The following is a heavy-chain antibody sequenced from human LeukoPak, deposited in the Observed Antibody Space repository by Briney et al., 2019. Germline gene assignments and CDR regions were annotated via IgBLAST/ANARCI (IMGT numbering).Heavy chain of an antibody. CDR3: EIFQGSILVVRTTNWYFDL. Sequence: GGSLRLSCAASGFTFSNYWMSWVRQAPGKGLEWLANINQDGSEIYYVDSVKGRFTISRDNGKNSLYLQINSLRADDTAVYYCEIFQGSILVVRTTNWYFDLWGRGTLVTVSS. J-gene: IGHJ2*01. CDR1: GFTFSNYW. CDR2: INQDGSEI. V-gene: IGHV3-7*01. D-gene: IGHD2-2*01.